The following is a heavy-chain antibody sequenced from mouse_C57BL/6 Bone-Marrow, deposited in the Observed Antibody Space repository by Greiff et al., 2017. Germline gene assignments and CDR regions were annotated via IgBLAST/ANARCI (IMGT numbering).Heavy chain of an antibody. Sequence: EVQGVESGAELVRPGASVKLSCTASGFNIKDYYMHWVKQRPEQGLEWIGRIDPEDGDTEYAPKFQGKATMTADTSSNTAYLQLSSPTSEDTAVYYCTTYYYGSSLYYYAMDYWGQGTSVTVSS. J-gene: IGHJ4*01. CDR2: IDPEDGDT. CDR1: GFNIKDYY. D-gene: IGHD1-1*01. CDR3: TTYYYGSSLYYYAMDY. V-gene: IGHV14-1*01.